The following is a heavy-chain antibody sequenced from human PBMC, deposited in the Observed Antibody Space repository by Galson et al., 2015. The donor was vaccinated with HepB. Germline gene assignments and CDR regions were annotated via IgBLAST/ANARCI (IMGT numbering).Heavy chain of an antibody. J-gene: IGHJ5*02. CDR3: ARDPTSSITMIVVRGWFDP. V-gene: IGHV1-46*03. CDR1: GYTFTSYY. D-gene: IGHD3-22*01. Sequence: SVKVSCKASGYTFTSYYMHWVRQAPGQGLEWMGIINPSGGSTSYAQKFQGRVTMTRDTSTSTVYMELSSLRSEDTAVYYCARDPTSSITMIVVRGWFDPWGQGTLVTVSS. CDR2: INPSGGST.